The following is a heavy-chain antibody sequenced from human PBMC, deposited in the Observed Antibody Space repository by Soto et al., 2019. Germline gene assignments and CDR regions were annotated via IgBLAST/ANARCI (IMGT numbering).Heavy chain of an antibody. V-gene: IGHV5-10-1*01. CDR2: IDPSDSYT. J-gene: IGHJ3*02. Sequence: PGESLKISCKGSGYSFTSYWISWVRQMPGKGLEWMGRIDPSDSYTNYSPSFQGHVTISADKSISTAYLQWSSLKASDTAMYYCARHYAYYYDSSGSATGAFDIWGQGTMVTVSS. D-gene: IGHD3-22*01. CDR1: GYSFTSYW. CDR3: ARHYAYYYDSSGSATGAFDI.